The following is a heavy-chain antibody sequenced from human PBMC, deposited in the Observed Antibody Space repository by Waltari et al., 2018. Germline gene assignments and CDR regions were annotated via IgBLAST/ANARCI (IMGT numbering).Heavy chain of an antibody. D-gene: IGHD6-6*01. CDR3: AKGNYSSSSPYFDY. Sequence: QVQLVQSGAEVKKPGASVKVSCKVSGYTPTELSIHWLRQAPGKGLEWMGGFDPEDGETIYAQKFQGRVTMTEDTSTDTAYMELSSLRSEDTAVYYCAKGNYSSSSPYFDYWGQGTLVTVSS. V-gene: IGHV1-24*01. CDR1: GYTPTELS. CDR2: FDPEDGET. J-gene: IGHJ4*02.